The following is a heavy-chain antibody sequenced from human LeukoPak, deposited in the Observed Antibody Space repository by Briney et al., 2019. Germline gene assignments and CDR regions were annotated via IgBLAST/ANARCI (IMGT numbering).Heavy chain of an antibody. V-gene: IGHV3-48*04. CDR3: ARDFGGSYSLKRKWFDP. D-gene: IGHD1-26*01. J-gene: IGHJ5*02. CDR1: GFTFSSHS. Sequence: PGGSLRLSCAASGFTFSSHSMNWVRQAPGKGLEWVSYISSSSSTIYYADSVKGRFTISRDNAKNSLYLQMNSLRAEDTAVYYCARDFGGSYSLKRKWFDPWGQGTLVTVSS. CDR2: ISSSSSTI.